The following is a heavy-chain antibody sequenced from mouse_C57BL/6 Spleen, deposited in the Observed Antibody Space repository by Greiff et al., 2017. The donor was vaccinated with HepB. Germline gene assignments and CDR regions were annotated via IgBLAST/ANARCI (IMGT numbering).Heavy chain of an antibody. V-gene: IGHV1-55*01. CDR1: GYTFTSYW. D-gene: IGHD2-2*01. Sequence: QVQLQQSGAELVKPGASVKMSCKASGYTFTSYWITWVKQRPGQGLEWIGDIYPGSGSTNYNEKFKSKATLTVDTSSSTAYMQLSSLTSEDSAVYYCARSGSTMVNDFDYWGQGTTLTVSS. J-gene: IGHJ2*01. CDR3: ARSGSTMVNDFDY. CDR2: IYPGSGST.